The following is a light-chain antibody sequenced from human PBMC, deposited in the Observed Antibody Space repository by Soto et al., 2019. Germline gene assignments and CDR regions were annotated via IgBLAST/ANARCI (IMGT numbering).Light chain of an antibody. CDR3: CSYAGSYSYV. J-gene: IGLJ1*01. CDR2: DVS. V-gene: IGLV2-11*01. CDR1: SSDVGGYNY. Sequence: QSALTQPRSVSGSPGQSVTISCTGTSSDVGGYNYVSWYQQHPGKAPKLTIYDVSKRPSGVPDRFSGSKSGTTASLAIYGLQAEDEADYYCCSYAGSYSYVFGTGTKLTVL.